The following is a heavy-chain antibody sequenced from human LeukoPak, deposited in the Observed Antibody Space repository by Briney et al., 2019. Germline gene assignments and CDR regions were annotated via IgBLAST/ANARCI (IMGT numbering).Heavy chain of an antibody. CDR2: MSHSGST. J-gene: IGHJ4*02. V-gene: IGHV4-38-2*01. D-gene: IGHD3-22*01. CDR3: ASHNVYDSSGDGRYYFDQ. Sequence: PSETLSLTCAVSGYSISSGYHWAWIRQPPGKGLEWIGSMSHSGSTYSNPSLKSRVTFSVDTSKNQFSVKLRSVSAADTAVYYCASHNVYDSSGDGRYYFDQWGQGTLVTVSS. CDR1: GYSISSGYH.